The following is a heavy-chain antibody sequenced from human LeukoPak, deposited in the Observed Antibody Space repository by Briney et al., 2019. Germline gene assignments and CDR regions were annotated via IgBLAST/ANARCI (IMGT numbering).Heavy chain of an antibody. CDR2: ISGSGGRT. CDR1: GFTFSSYA. Sequence: PGGSLRLSCAASGFTFSSYAMSWVRQAPGKGLEWVSAISGSGGRTYYADSVKGRHTISRDNSKTTLYQQMNSLTAEDTAVYYCAKEGAHPMVRGLIDPPYFDYWGQGTLVTVSS. V-gene: IGHV3-23*01. J-gene: IGHJ4*02. CDR3: AKEGAHPMVRGLIDPPYFDY. D-gene: IGHD3-10*01.